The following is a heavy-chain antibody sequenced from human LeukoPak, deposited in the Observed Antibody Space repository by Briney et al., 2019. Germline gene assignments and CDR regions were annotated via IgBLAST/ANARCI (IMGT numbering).Heavy chain of an antibody. CDR2: IYYSGST. V-gene: IGHV4-31*02. J-gene: IGHJ4*02. Sequence: LRLSCAASGFTFSSYAMSWVRQPPGKGLEWIGSIYYSGSTYYNPSLKSRVTISVDTSKNQFSLKLSSVTAADTAVYYCARADEYYDYVWGSYRYSEYYFDYWGQGTLVTVSS. CDR3: ARADEYYDYVWGSYRYSEYYFDY. D-gene: IGHD3-16*02. CDR1: GFTFSSYA.